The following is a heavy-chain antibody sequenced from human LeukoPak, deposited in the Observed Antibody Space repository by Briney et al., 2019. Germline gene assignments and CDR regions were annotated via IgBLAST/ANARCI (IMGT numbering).Heavy chain of an antibody. CDR3: ARVGRGYSFNVYYFDY. V-gene: IGHV3-7*01. J-gene: IGHJ4*02. CDR2: MNQDGSEK. CDR1: GFIFSNYW. D-gene: IGHD5-18*01. Sequence: GGSLRLSCAASGFIFSNYWMSWVRQAPGKGLEWVANMNQDGSEKHYVGSVKGRFTISRDNAGNSLYLQMNSLRAEDTAVYYCARVGRGYSFNVYYFDYWGQGTLVTVFS.